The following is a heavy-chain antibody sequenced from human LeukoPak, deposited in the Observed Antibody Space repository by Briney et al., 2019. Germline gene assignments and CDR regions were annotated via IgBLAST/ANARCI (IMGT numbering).Heavy chain of an antibody. V-gene: IGHV5-51*01. CDR3: AGGGCSYGYFDY. D-gene: IGHD5-18*01. J-gene: IGHJ4*02. CDR2: SYSGDSDT. Sequence: GESLQISCKGSAYSFTSYWIGCVRQMPGKGLEWRGTSYSGDSDTRYSPSFQGQVTISADKSICTAYLQWSSLKASDTAMYYCAGGGCSYGYFDYWGQGTLVTVSS. CDR1: AYSFTSYW.